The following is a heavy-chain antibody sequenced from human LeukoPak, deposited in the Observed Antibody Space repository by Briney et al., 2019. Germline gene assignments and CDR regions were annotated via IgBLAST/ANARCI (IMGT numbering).Heavy chain of an antibody. CDR3: ARDPYSGSYGNYYYYYMDV. D-gene: IGHD1-26*01. CDR2: ITSTSSYI. Sequence: PGGSLRLSCAASGFTFSNYNMNWVRQAPGKGLEWISSITSTSSYIYYADSVRGRFTISGDNAKNSLYLQMHSLRAEDTALYFCARDPYSGSYGNYYYYYMDVWGKGTTVTISS. CDR1: GFTFSNYN. V-gene: IGHV3-21*01. J-gene: IGHJ6*03.